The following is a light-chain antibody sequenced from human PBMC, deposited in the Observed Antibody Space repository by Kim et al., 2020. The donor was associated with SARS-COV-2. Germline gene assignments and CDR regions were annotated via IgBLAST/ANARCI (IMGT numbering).Light chain of an antibody. Sequence: PGKADRITCGGNNIGSKSVHWYQQKTGQAPVLVIYYDSDRPSGIPERFSGSNSGNTATLTISRVEAGDEADYYCQVWDSSSDHHYVFGTGTKVTVL. CDR2: YDS. CDR3: QVWDSSSDHHYV. V-gene: IGLV3-21*04. J-gene: IGLJ1*01. CDR1: NIGSKS.